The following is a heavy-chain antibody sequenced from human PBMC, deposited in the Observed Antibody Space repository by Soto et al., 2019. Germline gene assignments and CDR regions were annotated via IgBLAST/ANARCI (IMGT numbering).Heavy chain of an antibody. Sequence: QVQLVQSGAEVKKPGSSVKVFCKASGGTFSNYTISWVRQAPGKGLEWMGGIIPVFGTTDYEQKFQGRVTITADGSTSTAYMKLSSLRSADTDVYYCARSSPYIVVRKPTGNQDYYGMDVWGQGTTVTVSS. V-gene: IGHV1-69*01. CDR3: ARSSPYIVVRKPTGNQDYYGMDV. J-gene: IGHJ6*02. D-gene: IGHD2-2*01. CDR1: GGTFSNYT. CDR2: IIPVFGTT.